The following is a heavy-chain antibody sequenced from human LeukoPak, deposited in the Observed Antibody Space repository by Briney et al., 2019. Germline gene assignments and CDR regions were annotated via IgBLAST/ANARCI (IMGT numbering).Heavy chain of an antibody. CDR1: GFTFSNYE. V-gene: IGHV3-48*03. J-gene: IGHJ5*02. Sequence: GGSLRLSCAASGFTFSNYEGNWVRQAPGKGLEWVSYISRSGSTIYYADSVKGRFTISRDTAKNSLYLQMNSLRAEDTAVYYCASLWELGHWGQGTLVTVSS. CDR3: ASLWELGH. D-gene: IGHD1-26*01. CDR2: ISRSGSTI.